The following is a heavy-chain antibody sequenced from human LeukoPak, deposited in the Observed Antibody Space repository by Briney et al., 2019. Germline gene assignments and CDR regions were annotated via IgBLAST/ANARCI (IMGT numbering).Heavy chain of an antibody. D-gene: IGHD5-24*01. CDR2: ISGAGGTT. CDR3: AAARRDGYNL. V-gene: IGHV3-23*01. J-gene: IGHJ4*02. CDR1: GFTFINYA. Sequence: GGSLRLSCAASGFTFINYAMYWVRQAPGKGLEWVSAISGAGGTTYYADSVKGRFTISRDNAKNSLYLQMNSLRADDTAVYYCAAARRDGYNLWGQGTLVTVSS.